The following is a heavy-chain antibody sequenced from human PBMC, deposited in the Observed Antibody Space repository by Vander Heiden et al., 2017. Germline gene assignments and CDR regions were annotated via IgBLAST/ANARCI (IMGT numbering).Heavy chain of an antibody. CDR1: GETFPSYG. CDR3: ARAERRYAVDS. J-gene: IGHJ3*02. CDR2: ISDCQGNT. V-gene: IGHV1-18*03. D-gene: IGHD2-2*01. Sequence: QVQLVQSVDQVNTPGASVNVSCTASGETFPSYGSSWVRQAPGQGIEWMGWISDCQGNTGYAQKLQGRVAMTTDTSPSTAYMGLRSLRSDDMAGYDCARAERRYAVDSWGRGTMGNVAA.